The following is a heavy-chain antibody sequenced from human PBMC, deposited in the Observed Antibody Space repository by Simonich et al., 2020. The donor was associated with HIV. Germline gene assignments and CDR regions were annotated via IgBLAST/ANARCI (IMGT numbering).Heavy chain of an antibody. CDR3: ARRHPTTVTTPYFDY. Sequence: QVQLQQWGAGLLKPSETLSLTCAVYGGSFSGYYWSWIRQPPGKGLEWIGEINHSGSTNSNPSHKSRVTISVDTSKNQFSLKLSSVTAADTAVYYCARRHPTTVTTPYFDYWGQGTLVTVSS. V-gene: IGHV4-34*01. J-gene: IGHJ4*02. CDR2: INHSGST. D-gene: IGHD4-17*01. CDR1: GGSFSGYY.